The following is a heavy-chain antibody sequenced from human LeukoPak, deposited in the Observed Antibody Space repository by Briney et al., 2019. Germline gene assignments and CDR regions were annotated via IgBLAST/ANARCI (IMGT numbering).Heavy chain of an antibody. D-gene: IGHD6-19*01. J-gene: IGHJ5*02. CDR1: GYTFTSYG. CDR3: ARDPGDLAVAGTNWFDP. V-gene: IGHV1-18*01. CDR2: ISAYNGNT. Sequence: ASVKVSCKASGYTFTSYGINWVRQAPVQGLEWMGWISAYNGNTNYAQKLQGRVTMTTDTSTSTAYMELRRLRSDDTAVYYCARDPGDLAVAGTNWFDPWGQGTLVTVSS.